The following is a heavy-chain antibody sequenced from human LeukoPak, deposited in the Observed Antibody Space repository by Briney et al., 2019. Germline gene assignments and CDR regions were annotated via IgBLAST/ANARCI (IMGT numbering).Heavy chain of an antibody. Sequence: PGGSLRLSCAASGFTFSTHTMNWVRQAPGKGLEWVSYISSSGSAIYYADSVKGRFTISRDNAKNSLYLQMNSLRAGDTAVYYCARDLYGAMRGYYYMDVWGKGTTVTVSS. V-gene: IGHV3-48*04. CDR3: ARDLYGAMRGYYYMDV. J-gene: IGHJ6*03. CDR1: GFTFSTHT. D-gene: IGHD4-17*01. CDR2: ISSSGSAI.